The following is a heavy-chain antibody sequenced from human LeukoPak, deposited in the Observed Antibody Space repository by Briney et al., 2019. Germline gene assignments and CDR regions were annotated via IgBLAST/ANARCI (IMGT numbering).Heavy chain of an antibody. CDR3: TRRLDE. J-gene: IGHJ4*02. D-gene: IGHD3-16*01. Sequence: GGSLSLSCATSGFSFNNDWMDWVRQAPGKGLEWVANINQDGSEKNCLDSVKGRFTISRDNAQNSLYLQMNGLRVEDTAVYYCTRRLDEWGQGTLVTVSS. CDR1: GFSFNNDW. CDR2: INQDGSEK. V-gene: IGHV3-7*01.